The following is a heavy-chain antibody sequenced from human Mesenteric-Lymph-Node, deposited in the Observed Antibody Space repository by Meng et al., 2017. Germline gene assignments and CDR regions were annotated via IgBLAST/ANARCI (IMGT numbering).Heavy chain of an antibody. CDR1: GGSISSSSYY. D-gene: IGHD3-9*01. CDR3: AGRGLRYFDWLSNYFDY. J-gene: IGHJ4*02. CDR2: IYYSGST. Sequence: GSLRLSCTVSGGSISSSSYYWGWIRQPPGKGLEWIGSIYYSGSTYYNPSLKSRVTISVDTSKNQFSLKLSSVTAADTAVYYCAGRGLRYFDWLSNYFDYWGQGTLVTVSS. V-gene: IGHV4-39*07.